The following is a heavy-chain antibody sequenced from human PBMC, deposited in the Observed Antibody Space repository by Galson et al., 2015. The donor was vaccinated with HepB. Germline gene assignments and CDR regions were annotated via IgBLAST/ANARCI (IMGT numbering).Heavy chain of an antibody. Sequence: SLRLSCAASGFTFSNYGMHWVRQAPGKGLEWVAVISYDGSNKYYADSVKGRFTISRDNSKNTLYLQMNSLRAEDTAVYYCVKEGSWFGGDWFDPWGQGALVTVS. CDR3: VKEGSWFGGDWFDP. J-gene: IGHJ5*02. CDR1: GFTFSNYG. D-gene: IGHD3-16*01. CDR2: ISYDGSNK. V-gene: IGHV3-30*18.